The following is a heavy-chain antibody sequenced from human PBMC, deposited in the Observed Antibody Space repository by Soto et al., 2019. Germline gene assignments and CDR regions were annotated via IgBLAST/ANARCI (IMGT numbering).Heavy chain of an antibody. V-gene: IGHV1-69*01. CDR2: IIPISGSA. D-gene: IGHD5-18*01. Sequence: QVQLLQSGAEVKKPGSSVKVSCKASGGIFSSYTINWLRQAPGQGLEWLGWIIPISGSANYAQKLQGRVTITADESTSTAYMELGSLSSEDTAVYYCARMSNTGMITTRYYGMDVWGQGTTVTVSS. CDR3: ARMSNTGMITTRYYGMDV. CDR1: GGIFSSYT. J-gene: IGHJ6*02.